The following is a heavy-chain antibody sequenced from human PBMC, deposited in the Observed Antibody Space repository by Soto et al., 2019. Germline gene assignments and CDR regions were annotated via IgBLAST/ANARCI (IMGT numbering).Heavy chain of an antibody. J-gene: IGHJ4*02. CDR2: IGSDGRST. V-gene: IGHV3-74*01. CDR1: GFTFSTYW. Sequence: EVQLVESGGGLVQPGGSLRLSCAASGFTFSTYWMHWVRQVPGKGLVWASRIGSDGRSTNYADSVKGRFTVSRDNAKSTLYLQMNSLRAEDTAVYYCARDASNSVDSWGQGTLVTVSS. D-gene: IGHD4-4*01. CDR3: ARDASNSVDS.